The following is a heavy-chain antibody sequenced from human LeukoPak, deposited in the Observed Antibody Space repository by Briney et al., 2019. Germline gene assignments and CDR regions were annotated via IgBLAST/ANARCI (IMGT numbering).Heavy chain of an antibody. V-gene: IGHV1-69*13. CDR2: IIPIFGTA. Sequence: ASVKVSCKASGGTFSSYAISWVRQAPGQGLEWMGGIIPIFGTANYAQKFQGRVTITADESTSTAYMELSSLRSEDTAVYYCARDGLLLSAFDIWGQGTMVTVSS. D-gene: IGHD2/OR15-2a*01. CDR3: ARDGLLLSAFDI. J-gene: IGHJ3*02. CDR1: GGTFSSYA.